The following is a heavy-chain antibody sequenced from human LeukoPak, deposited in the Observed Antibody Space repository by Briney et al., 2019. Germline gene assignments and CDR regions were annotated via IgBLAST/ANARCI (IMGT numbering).Heavy chain of an antibody. V-gene: IGHV4-39*01. CDR3: ARLVVGSTATLSWFDP. J-gene: IGHJ5*02. CDR1: GGSITISNYY. CDR2: TYYTGTT. D-gene: IGHD2-15*01. Sequence: SETLSLTCTVSGGSITISNYYWAWIRQPPGKGLEWIGSTYYTGTTYYNPSLKSRVTILVDTSKNQFSLKLSSVTAADTAVYYCARLVVGSTATLSWFDPWGQGTLVTVSS.